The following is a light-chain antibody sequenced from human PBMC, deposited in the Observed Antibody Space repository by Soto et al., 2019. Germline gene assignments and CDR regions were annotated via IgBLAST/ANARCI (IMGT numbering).Light chain of an antibody. CDR2: GAS. CDR3: QQYGSWFT. V-gene: IGKV3-20*01. CDR1: QSVSSSY. Sequence: EIALTQSPGTLSLSPGERATLSCRASQSVSSSYLAWYQQKPGQAPRLLIYGASSRATGIPDRFSGSGSGTDFTLTISRLEPEDFAVYYCQQYGSWFTFGPGTKVDIK. J-gene: IGKJ3*01.